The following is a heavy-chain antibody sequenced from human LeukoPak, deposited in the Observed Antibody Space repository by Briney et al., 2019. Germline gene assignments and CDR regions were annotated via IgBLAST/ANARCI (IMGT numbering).Heavy chain of an antibody. J-gene: IGHJ1*01. V-gene: IGHV3-21*04. CDR2: ISSSGNSR. D-gene: IGHD7-27*01. CDR1: GFILSNYR. CDR3: ARGRLGIFQH. Sequence: GGSLRLSCAASGFILSNYRMNWVRQAPGKGLEWVSYISSSGNSREYADSVKGRFTISRDNAKNSLYLQMNSLRAEDTAVYYCARGRLGIFQHWGQGTLVTVSS.